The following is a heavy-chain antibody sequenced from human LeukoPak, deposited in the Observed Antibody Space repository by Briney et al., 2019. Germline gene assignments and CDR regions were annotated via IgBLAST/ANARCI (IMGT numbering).Heavy chain of an antibody. CDR3: ARSLRTFDY. J-gene: IGHJ4*02. CDR2: IRSSSEII. V-gene: IGHV3-48*04. Sequence: PGGSLRLSCAASGFIFSDYDMTWVRQAPGKGLEWISYIRSSSEIIYYAVSVRGRFTISRDNAKNSLYLQMNSLRAEDTAVYYCARSLRTFDYWGQGTLVTVSS. CDR1: GFIFSDYD. D-gene: IGHD1/OR15-1a*01.